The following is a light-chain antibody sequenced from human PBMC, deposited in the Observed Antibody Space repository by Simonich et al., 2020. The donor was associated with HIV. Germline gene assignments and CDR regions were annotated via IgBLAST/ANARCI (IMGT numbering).Light chain of an antibody. CDR2: DAS. CDR3: QQYGSSPTWT. Sequence: EIVLTQSPGTLSMSPGERATLSCRASQSVSSNYLAWFQQKPGLAPRLLIYDASSRATGIPDRFSGSWSGTDFTLTISRLEPEDFAVYYCQQYGSSPTWTFGQGTKVEIK. J-gene: IGKJ1*01. CDR1: QSVSSNY. V-gene: IGKV3D-20*01.